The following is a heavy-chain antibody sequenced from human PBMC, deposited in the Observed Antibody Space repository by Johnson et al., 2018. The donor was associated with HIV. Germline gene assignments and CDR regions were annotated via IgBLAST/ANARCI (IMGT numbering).Heavy chain of an antibody. CDR1: GFTFSSYA. Sequence: QVQLVESGGGVVQPGRSLRLSCAASGFTFSSYAIHWVRQAPGTGLEWVAVISYDGSNEYYADSVKGRFTISRDNSKNTLYLQMDSLRPEDTALYYCARDRGESEKEEWAMWG. CDR3: ARDRGESEKEEWAM. CDR2: ISYDGSNE. D-gene: IGHD3-10*01. J-gene: IGHJ1*01. V-gene: IGHV3-30-3*01.